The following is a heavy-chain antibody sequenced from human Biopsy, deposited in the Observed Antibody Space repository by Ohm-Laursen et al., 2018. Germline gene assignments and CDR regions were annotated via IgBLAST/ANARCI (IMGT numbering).Heavy chain of an antibody. J-gene: IGHJ6*02. CDR3: ARAVDYYDPYYYYGLDV. CDR1: GRSFSGYY. Sequence: TLSLTCAVYGRSFSGYYWSWIRQPPGKGLEWIGEINHRGSTNYNPSLKSRVTISVDTSKNQFSLKLRSVTAADTAVYYCARAVDYYDPYYYYGLDVWGQGTTVTVSS. D-gene: IGHD3-16*01. V-gene: IGHV4-34*01. CDR2: INHRGST.